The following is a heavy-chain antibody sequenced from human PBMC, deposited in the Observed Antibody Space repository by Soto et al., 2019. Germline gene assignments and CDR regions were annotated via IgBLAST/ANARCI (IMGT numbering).Heavy chain of an antibody. CDR3: ARRERYYGSPGWFDP. CDR1: GGSINDFAYY. J-gene: IGHJ5*02. CDR2: VYHNENT. Sequence: QLHLQESGPGLVRPSETLSLTCTVSGGSINDFAYYWGWIRQPPGKGLEWIGTVYHNENTYSNPSLNSRVTISVDTAKNQFSLNLRSVTAADTAIYFCARRERYYGSPGWFDPWGQGALVTVSS. V-gene: IGHV4-39*01. D-gene: IGHD3-16*01.